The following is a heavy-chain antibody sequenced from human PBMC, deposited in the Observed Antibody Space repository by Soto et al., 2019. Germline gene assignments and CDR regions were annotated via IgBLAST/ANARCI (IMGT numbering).Heavy chain of an antibody. Sequence: QVQLQQWGGGLLKPSETLSLTCAVYGESLSGYYGNWIRQSPGKGLEWTGEINYSGNTNYNPSLKSRVTISTYPSKNQFSLNMNSVTAADTAVYYCARTRNLDVWGQGTTVIVSS. CDR3: ARTRNLDV. J-gene: IGHJ6*02. CDR2: INYSGNT. CDR1: GESLSGYY. D-gene: IGHD1-1*01. V-gene: IGHV4-34*01.